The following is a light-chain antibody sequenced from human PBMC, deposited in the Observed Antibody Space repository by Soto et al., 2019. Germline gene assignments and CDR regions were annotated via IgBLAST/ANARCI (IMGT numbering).Light chain of an antibody. J-gene: IGKJ5*01. Sequence: DIQMTQSPSSLSASVGDRVTITCLSGQSINSYVNWYQQPPGKAPKLLIYAASSFQSGVPSRFSGSGSGTEFTLTISSLQPEDFATYYCQQSYNTPITFGQGTRLEIK. CDR2: AAS. CDR1: QSINSY. CDR3: QQSYNTPIT. V-gene: IGKV1-39*01.